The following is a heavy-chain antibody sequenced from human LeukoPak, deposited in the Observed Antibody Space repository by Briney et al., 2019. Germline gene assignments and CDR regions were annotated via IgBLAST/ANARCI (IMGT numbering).Heavy chain of an antibody. CDR1: GFTFSSYG. Sequence: GRSLRLSCAASGFTFSSYGMHWVRQAPGKGLEWVAVISYDGSNKYYADSVKGRFTISRDNSKNTLYLQMNSLRAEDTAVYYCAKLMITFGGVIVRTFDYWGQGTLVTVSS. D-gene: IGHD3-16*02. J-gene: IGHJ4*02. CDR3: AKLMITFGGVIVRTFDY. CDR2: ISYDGSNK. V-gene: IGHV3-30*18.